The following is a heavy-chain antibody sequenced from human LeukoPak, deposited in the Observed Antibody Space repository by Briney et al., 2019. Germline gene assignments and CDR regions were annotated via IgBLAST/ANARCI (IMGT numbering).Heavy chain of an antibody. D-gene: IGHD3-3*01. Sequence: GGSLRLSCAASGFTFSSYAMHWVHQAPGKGLEWVAVIWYDGSNKYYADSVKGRFTISRDNSKNTLYLQMNSLRAEDTAVYSCARGITIFGVVTRPDYWGQGTLVTVSS. CDR2: IWYDGSNK. CDR1: GFTFSSYA. CDR3: ARGITIFGVVTRPDY. V-gene: IGHV3-33*08. J-gene: IGHJ4*02.